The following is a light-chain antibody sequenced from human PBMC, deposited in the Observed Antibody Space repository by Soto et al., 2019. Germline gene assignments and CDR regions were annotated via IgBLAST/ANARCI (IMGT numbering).Light chain of an antibody. V-gene: IGLV2-14*01. CDR1: SSDVGGYNY. CDR3: SSYTSSSTPYV. Sequence: QSALTQPASVSGSPGQSITISCTGTSSDVGGYNYVSWYQQHPGKAPKLMIYEVSNRPSGGSNRFSGSKSGNTASLTSSGLQAEDAADYYCSSYTSSSTPYVFGPGTKVTVL. J-gene: IGLJ1*01. CDR2: EVS.